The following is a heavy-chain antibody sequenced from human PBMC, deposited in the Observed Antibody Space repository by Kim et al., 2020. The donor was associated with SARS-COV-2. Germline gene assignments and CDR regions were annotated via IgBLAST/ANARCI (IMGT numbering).Heavy chain of an antibody. V-gene: IGHV3-21*01. CDR1: GFTFSSYS. D-gene: IGHD6-19*01. CDR2: ISSSSSYI. Sequence: GGSLRLSCAASGFTFSSYSMNWVRQAPGKGLEWVSSISSSSSYIYYADSVKGRFTISRDNAKNSLYLQMNSLRAEDTAVYYCARVRGSSGWLRGAFDIWGQGTMVTVSS. CDR3: ARVRGSSGWLRGAFDI. J-gene: IGHJ3*02.